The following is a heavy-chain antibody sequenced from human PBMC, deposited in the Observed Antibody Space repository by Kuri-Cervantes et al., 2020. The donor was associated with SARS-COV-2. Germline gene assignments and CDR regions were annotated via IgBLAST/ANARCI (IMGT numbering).Heavy chain of an antibody. CDR2: ISSSSSYI. CDR3: AKDPGERYYYDTEPYYFDY. D-gene: IGHD3-22*01. CDR1: GFTFSSYS. Sequence: GGSLRLSCAASGFTFSSYSMNWVRQAPGKGLEWVSSISSSSSYIYYADSVKGRFTISRDNSKNTLYLQMNSLRAEDTAVYYCAKDPGERYYYDTEPYYFDYWGQGTLVTVSS. V-gene: IGHV3-21*04. J-gene: IGHJ4*02.